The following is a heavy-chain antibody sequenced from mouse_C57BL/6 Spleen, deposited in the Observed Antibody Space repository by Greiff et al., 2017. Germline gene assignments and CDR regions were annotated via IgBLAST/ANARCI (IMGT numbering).Heavy chain of an antibody. CDR2: IWRGGST. D-gene: IGHD2-4*01. Sequence: VQLQQSGPGLVQPSQSLSITCTVSGFSLTSYGVHWVRQSPGKGLEWLGVIWRGGSTDYNAAFISRLSISKDNSKSQVFFKMNSLQADDTAIYYCARGGNYDWYFDVWGTGTTVTVSS. CDR3: ARGGNYDWYFDV. V-gene: IGHV2-2*01. J-gene: IGHJ1*03. CDR1: GFSLTSYG.